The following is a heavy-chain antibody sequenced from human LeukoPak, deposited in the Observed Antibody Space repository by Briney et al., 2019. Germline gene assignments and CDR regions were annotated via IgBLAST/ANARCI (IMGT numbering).Heavy chain of an antibody. Sequence: GGSLRLSCAASGFTLSSSGMHWVRQAPGKGLEWVAFIRYDGSNKYYADSVKGRFTISRDNSKNTLYLQMNSLRVEDTALYYCASGPYGSMDYWGQGTLVTVSS. CDR1: GFTLSSSG. D-gene: IGHD4-23*01. CDR3: ASGPYGSMDY. CDR2: IRYDGSNK. V-gene: IGHV3-30*02. J-gene: IGHJ4*02.